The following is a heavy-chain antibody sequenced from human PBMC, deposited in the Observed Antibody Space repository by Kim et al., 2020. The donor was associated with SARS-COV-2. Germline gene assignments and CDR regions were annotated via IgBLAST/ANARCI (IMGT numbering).Heavy chain of an antibody. Sequence: SRVTISVDTSKNQFSLKLSSVTAADTAVYYCARHEVESEYSSSSVGWFDPWGQGTLVTVSS. CDR3: ARHEVESEYSSSSVGWFDP. J-gene: IGHJ5*02. D-gene: IGHD6-6*01. V-gene: IGHV4-39*01.